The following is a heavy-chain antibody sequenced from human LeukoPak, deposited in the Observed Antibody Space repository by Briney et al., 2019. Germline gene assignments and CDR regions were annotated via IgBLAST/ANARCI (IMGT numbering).Heavy chain of an antibody. Sequence: ASETLSLTCTVSGGSISSYYWSWIRQSPGKGLEWIGYIYHSGSTNNNPSLKSRVTISVDTSKNQFSLKLRSVTAADTAVYYCARISSSNWYNERGAFDVWGQGTMVTVSS. D-gene: IGHD6-13*01. CDR1: GGSISSYY. CDR3: ARISSSNWYNERGAFDV. V-gene: IGHV4-59*01. CDR2: IYHSGST. J-gene: IGHJ3*01.